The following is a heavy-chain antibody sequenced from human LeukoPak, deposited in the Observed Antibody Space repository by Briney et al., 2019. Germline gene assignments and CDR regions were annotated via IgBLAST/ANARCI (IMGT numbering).Heavy chain of an antibody. CDR1: GYTFTSYG. CDR3: ARDNGYRNTWYCGLDY. J-gene: IGHJ4*02. D-gene: IGHD6-13*01. Sequence: ASVTVSCKASGYTFTSYGISLVRQAPGHGLEWVGWISAYNDNTNYAQKLQGRVTMTTDTSTSTAYMELRSLRSDDTAVYYCARDNGYRNTWYCGLDYWGQGTLVTVSS. V-gene: IGHV1-18*01. CDR2: ISAYNDNT.